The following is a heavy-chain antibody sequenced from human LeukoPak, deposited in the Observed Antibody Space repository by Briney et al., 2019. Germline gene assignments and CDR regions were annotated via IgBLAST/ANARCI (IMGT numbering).Heavy chain of an antibody. Sequence: PSETLSLTCTVSGGSISSYYWSWIRQPPGKGLEWIGYIYYSGSTNYNPSLKSRVTISVDTPKNQFSLKLSSVTAADTAVYYCARGGPGSGGSCYSGWMGWRCEYYFDYWGQGTLVTVSS. CDR1: GGSISSYY. J-gene: IGHJ4*02. D-gene: IGHD2-15*01. V-gene: IGHV4-59*01. CDR2: IYYSGST. CDR3: ARGGPGSGGSCYSGWMGWRCEYYFDY.